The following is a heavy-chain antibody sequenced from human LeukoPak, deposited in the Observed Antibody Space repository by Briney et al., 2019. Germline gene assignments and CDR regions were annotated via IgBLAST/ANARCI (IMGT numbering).Heavy chain of an antibody. Sequence: PGGSLRLSCAASGFTFSNFGINWVRQAPGKGLEWVSSISSSSSYISYADSVKGRFTISRDNAKNSLDLQMNSLRAEDTAVYYCARDRASAVTTFFDYWGQGTLVTVSS. D-gene: IGHD4-17*01. V-gene: IGHV3-21*01. J-gene: IGHJ4*02. CDR3: ARDRASAVTTFFDY. CDR2: ISSSSSYI. CDR1: GFTFSNFG.